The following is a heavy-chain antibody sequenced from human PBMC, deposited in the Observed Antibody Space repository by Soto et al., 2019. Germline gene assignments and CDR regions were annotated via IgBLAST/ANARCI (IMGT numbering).Heavy chain of an antibody. CDR3: ARYIPGVRYYGMDV. CDR2: INDSDDTK. J-gene: IGHJ6*02. CDR1: GFTFRSSP. Sequence: GGSLRLSCAVSGFTFRSSPMSWVRRAPGKGLEWVSGINDSDDTKHYADSVRGRFTITRDNSGNTLFLEMYSLRAEDTAVYYCARYIPGVRYYGMDVWGQGTTVTVSS. V-gene: IGHV3-23*01. D-gene: IGHD2-2*01.